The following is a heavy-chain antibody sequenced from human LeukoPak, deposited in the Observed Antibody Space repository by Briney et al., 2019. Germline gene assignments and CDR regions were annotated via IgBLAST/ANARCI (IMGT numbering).Heavy chain of an antibody. J-gene: IGHJ1*01. CDR2: ISSSSSTI. CDR1: GFTFSSYS. Sequence: GGSLRLSCAASGFTFSSYSMNWVRQAPGKGLEWVSYISSSSSTIYYADSVKGRFTISRDNAKNSLYLQMNSLRAEDTAAYYCARGGGSWYNLDFQHWGQGTLVTVSS. CDR3: ARGGGSWYNLDFQH. D-gene: IGHD6-13*01. V-gene: IGHV3-48*04.